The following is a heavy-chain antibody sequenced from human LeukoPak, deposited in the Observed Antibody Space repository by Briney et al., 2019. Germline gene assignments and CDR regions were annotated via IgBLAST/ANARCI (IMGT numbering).Heavy chain of an antibody. Sequence: PGGSLRLSCAASGFTFSSYAMHWVRQAPGKGLEWVAVISYDGSNKYYADSVKGRFTISRDNSKNTLYLQMNSLRAEDMAVYYCAKRYGYCSGGSCYSGYWYFDLWGRGTLVTVSS. CDR1: GFTFSSYA. V-gene: IGHV3-30-3*02. CDR3: AKRYGYCSGGSCYSGYWYFDL. CDR2: ISYDGSNK. D-gene: IGHD2-15*01. J-gene: IGHJ2*01.